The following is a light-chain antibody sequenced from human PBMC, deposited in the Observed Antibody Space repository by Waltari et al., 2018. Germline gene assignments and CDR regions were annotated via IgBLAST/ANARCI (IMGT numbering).Light chain of an antibody. V-gene: IGKV1-9*01. J-gene: IGKJ2*03. CDR1: QGISAY. CDR2: TAS. Sequence: DIQLTQSPSFLSASVGDRVPITCLASQGISAYLAWYQQKPGKAPNLLIYTASTLQSGVPSRFSGSGAGTEFTLTISSLQPEDFATYYCQQLNSYPRSFGQGTKLEIK. CDR3: QQLNSYPRS.